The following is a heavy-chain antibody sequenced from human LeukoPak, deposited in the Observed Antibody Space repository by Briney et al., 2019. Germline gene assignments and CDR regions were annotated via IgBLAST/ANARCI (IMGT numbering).Heavy chain of an antibody. CDR2: INPNSGGT. J-gene: IGHJ4*02. D-gene: IGHD5-12*01. CDR3: ARGYSGYEYSFDY. CDR1: GYTFTGYY. V-gene: IGHV1-2*02. Sequence: ASVKVSCKASGYTFTGYYMHWVRQAPGQGLEWMGWINPNSGGTNYAQKFQGRVTMTRDTSISTAYMELSRLRSDDTAVYYCARGYSGYEYSFDYWGQGTLVTVSS.